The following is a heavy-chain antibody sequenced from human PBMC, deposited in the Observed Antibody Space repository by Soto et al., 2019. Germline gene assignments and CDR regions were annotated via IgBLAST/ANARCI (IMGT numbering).Heavy chain of an antibody. CDR1: GGSVSGGSYY. CDR3: ARESESNSTLGMDV. J-gene: IGHJ6*02. Sequence: SETLSLTCTVSGGSVSGGSYYWSWIRQPPGKGLEWIGYIYYSGSTNYNPSLKSRVTISVDTSKNQFSLKLSSVTAADTAVYYCARESESNSTLGMDVWGQGTTVTVSS. CDR2: IYYSGST. V-gene: IGHV4-61*01. D-gene: IGHD6-13*01.